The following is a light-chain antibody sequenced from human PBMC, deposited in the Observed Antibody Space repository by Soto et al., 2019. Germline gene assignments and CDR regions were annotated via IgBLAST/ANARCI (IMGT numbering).Light chain of an antibody. Sequence: QSVLTQPPSVSGAPGQRVTISCTGSSSNIGAGYDVHWYQQLPGTAPKRLIYGNSNRPSGVPDRLSGSKSGTSASLAITGLQAEDEADYYCQSYDSSLSNWVFGGGTKLTLL. CDR3: QSYDSSLSNWV. J-gene: IGLJ3*02. V-gene: IGLV1-40*01. CDR2: GNS. CDR1: SSNIGAGYD.